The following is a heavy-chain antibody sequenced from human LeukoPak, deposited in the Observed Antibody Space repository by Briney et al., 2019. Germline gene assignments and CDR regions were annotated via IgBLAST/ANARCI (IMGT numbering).Heavy chain of an antibody. J-gene: IGHJ1*01. CDR1: GGSISSGGYY. CDR3: ARLETDYGDYLEYFQH. CDR2: IYHSGST. V-gene: IGHV4-30-2*01. Sequence: SQTLSLTCTVSGGSISSGGYYWSWIRQPPGKGLERIGYIYHSGSTYYNPSLKSRVTISVDRSKNQFSLKLSSVTAADTAVHYCARLETDYGDYLEYFQHWGQGTLVTVSS. D-gene: IGHD4-17*01.